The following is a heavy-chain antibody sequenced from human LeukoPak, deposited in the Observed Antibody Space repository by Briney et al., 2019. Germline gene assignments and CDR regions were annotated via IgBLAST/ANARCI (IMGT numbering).Heavy chain of an antibody. CDR3: ARQTAVAGAGYYYYGMDV. V-gene: IGHV5-51*01. CDR1: GYSFTSYW. CDR2: IYPGDSDT. J-gene: IGHJ6*02. D-gene: IGHD6-19*01. Sequence: GESLKISCKGSGYSFTSYWIGWVRQMPGKGLEWMGIIYPGDSDTRYSPSFQGQVTISADKSISTAYLQWSSLEASDTAMYYCARQTAVAGAGYYYYGMDVWGQGTTVTVSS.